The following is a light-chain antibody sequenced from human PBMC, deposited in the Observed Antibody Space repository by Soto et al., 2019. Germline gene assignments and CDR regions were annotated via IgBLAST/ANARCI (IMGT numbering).Light chain of an antibody. CDR2: QDS. V-gene: IGLV3-25*03. J-gene: IGLJ1*01. CDR1: TLPKQY. Sequence: SYELTQPLSVSVSPGQTARITCSGDTLPKQYTYWYQQKPGQAPVLVIYQDSERPSGIPERFSGSSSGTTVTLTINGVQAEDEGDYYCQSGGNSGTCVFGPGTKLTVL. CDR3: QSGGNSGTCV.